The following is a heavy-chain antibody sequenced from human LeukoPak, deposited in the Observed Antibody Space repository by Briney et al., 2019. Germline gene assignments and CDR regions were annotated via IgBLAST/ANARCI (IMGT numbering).Heavy chain of an antibody. Sequence: GGSLRLSCAASGFTFSSYAMHWVRQAPGKGLEWVAVISYDGGNKYYADSVKGRFTISRDNSKNTLYLQMNSLRAEDTAVYYCARDRTVEPLLGLYYYYGMDVWGQGTTVTVSS. V-gene: IGHV3-30-3*01. CDR3: ARDRTVEPLLGLYYYYGMDV. CDR2: ISYDGGNK. D-gene: IGHD4-23*01. J-gene: IGHJ6*02. CDR1: GFTFSSYA.